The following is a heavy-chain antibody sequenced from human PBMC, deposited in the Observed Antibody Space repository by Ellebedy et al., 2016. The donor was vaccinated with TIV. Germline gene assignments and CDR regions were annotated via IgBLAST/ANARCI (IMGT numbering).Heavy chain of an antibody. J-gene: IGHJ4*02. CDR2: ISYDGSNK. CDR3: ARDTGLYYGSSGFDF. D-gene: IGHD3-22*01. CDR1: GFTFSNYT. V-gene: IGHV3-30-3*01. Sequence: GESLKISCGASGFTFSNYTMHWVRRAPGKGLEWVAVISYDGSNKHYADSVKGRFTISRDNSRNTLYLQMNSLRAEDTAVYYCARDTGLYYGSSGFDFWGQGTLVIVSS.